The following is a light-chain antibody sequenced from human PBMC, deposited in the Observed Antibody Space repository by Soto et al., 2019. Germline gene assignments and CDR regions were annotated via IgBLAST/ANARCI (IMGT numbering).Light chain of an antibody. V-gene: IGLV4-60*03. CDR1: SGHSSYI. CDR3: ETWDSNSWV. Sequence: QSVLTQSSSASASLGSSVKLTCTLTSGHSSYIIAWHQQQPGKAPRFFMKLEGSGSYNKGSGVPDRFSGSSSGADRSLTSSNLQSEDEADYYCETWDSNSWVFGGGTKLA. J-gene: IGLJ3*02. CDR2: LEGSGSY.